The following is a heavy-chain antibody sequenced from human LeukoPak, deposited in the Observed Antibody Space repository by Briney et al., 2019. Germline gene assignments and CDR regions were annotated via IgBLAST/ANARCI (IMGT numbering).Heavy chain of an antibody. J-gene: IGHJ5*02. CDR1: GGSIGSGGYY. D-gene: IGHD3-10*01. Sequence: PSETLSLTCTVSGGSIGSGGYYWSWIRQLPGEGLEWIGYIYDSGSTYFHPSLKSRLTISLDTSKNQFSLRLTSVTAADTAVYYCASSPSGIWFDPWGQGTLVTVSS. CDR2: IYDSGST. V-gene: IGHV4-31*03. CDR3: ASSPSGIWFDP.